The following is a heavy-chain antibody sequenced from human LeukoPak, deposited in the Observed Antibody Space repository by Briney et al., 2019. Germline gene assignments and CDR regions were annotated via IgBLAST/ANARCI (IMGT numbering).Heavy chain of an antibody. Sequence: PSETLSLTCAVSGGSITDYYWSWIRQPPGKGLEWIGYIYYSGNTNYNPSLKSRVTISVDTSKNQFSLKLTSVTAADTAVYYCARYYYGSGNYYYYGMDVWGQGTTVTVSS. CDR1: GGSITDYY. J-gene: IGHJ6*02. V-gene: IGHV4-59*01. CDR3: ARYYYGSGNYYYYGMDV. D-gene: IGHD3-10*01. CDR2: IYYSGNT.